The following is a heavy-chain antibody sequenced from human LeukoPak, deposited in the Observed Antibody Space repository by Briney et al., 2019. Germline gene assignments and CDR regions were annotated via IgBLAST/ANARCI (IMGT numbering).Heavy chain of an antibody. CDR2: FDPEDGET. J-gene: IGHJ4*02. CDR3: ARGSYYDFWSGYLDY. CDR1: GYTLTELS. V-gene: IGHV1-24*01. D-gene: IGHD3-3*01. Sequence: GASVKVSCKVSGYTLTELSMHWVRQAPGKGLEWMGGFDPEDGETIYAQKFQGRVTMTEDTSTDTAYMELSSLRSEDTAVYYCARGSYYDFWSGYLDYWGQGTLVTVSS.